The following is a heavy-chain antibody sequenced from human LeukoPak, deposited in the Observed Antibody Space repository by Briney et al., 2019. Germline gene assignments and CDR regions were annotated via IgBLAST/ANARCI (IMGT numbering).Heavy chain of an antibody. J-gene: IGHJ5*02. D-gene: IGHD6-13*01. Sequence: PGGSLRLSCAASGFTFASYAMSWVRQAPGKGLEWVSSISGSGGSTYYADSVRGRFTISRDNSKNTLYLQMNSLRAEDTAVYYCAKGGMMAAAGTWGQGTLVTVSS. V-gene: IGHV3-23*01. CDR1: GFTFASYA. CDR2: ISGSGGST. CDR3: AKGGMMAAAGT.